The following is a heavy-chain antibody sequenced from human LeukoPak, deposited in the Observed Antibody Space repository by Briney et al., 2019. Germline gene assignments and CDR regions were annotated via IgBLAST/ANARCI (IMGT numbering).Heavy chain of an antibody. V-gene: IGHV3-74*01. CDR3: ARGGSAYSSSWSTFDY. CDR2: MNSDASST. J-gene: IGHJ4*02. CDR1: GFTFSSYW. D-gene: IGHD6-13*01. Sequence: GGSLRLSCAASGFTFSSYWMHWVRLAPGKGLVWVSRMNSDASSTTFADSVKGRFTISRVNAKNTLFLQMNSLRVEDTAVYYCARGGSAYSSSWSTFDYWGQGTLVTASS.